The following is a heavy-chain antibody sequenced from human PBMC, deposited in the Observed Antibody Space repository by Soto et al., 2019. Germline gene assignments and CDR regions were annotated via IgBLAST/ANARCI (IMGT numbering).Heavy chain of an antibody. CDR2: ISGSGGST. Sequence: PGGSLRLSCAASGFTFSSYAMSWVRQAPGKGLEWVSAISGSGGSTYYADSVKGRFTISRDNSKNTLYLQMNSLRAEDTAVYYCAKRGLCSGGSCYFRPEGSFDIWGQGTMVTVSS. J-gene: IGHJ3*02. V-gene: IGHV3-23*01. CDR1: GFTFSSYA. CDR3: AKRGLCSGGSCYFRPEGSFDI. D-gene: IGHD2-15*01.